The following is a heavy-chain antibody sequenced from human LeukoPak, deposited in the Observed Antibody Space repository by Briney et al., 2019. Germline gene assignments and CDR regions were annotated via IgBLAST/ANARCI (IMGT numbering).Heavy chain of an antibody. J-gene: IGHJ5*02. CDR3: AAASYGSGLLLIDP. D-gene: IGHD3-10*01. CDR2: IVVGSGNT. Sequence: SVKVSCKASGFTFTSSAMQWVRQARGQRLEWIGWIVVGSGNTNYAQKFQERVTITRDMSTSTAYMELSSLRSEDTAVYYCAAASYGSGLLLIDPWGQGTLVTVSS. CDR1: GFTFTSSA. V-gene: IGHV1-58*02.